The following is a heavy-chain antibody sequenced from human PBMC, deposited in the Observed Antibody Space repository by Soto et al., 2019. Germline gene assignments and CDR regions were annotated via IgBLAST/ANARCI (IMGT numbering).Heavy chain of an antibody. CDR1: GYTFSSYA. V-gene: IGHV1-18*01. CDR3: ARGTTVTTTPTYYYMDV. D-gene: IGHD4-4*01. CDR2: ISPYNGNT. J-gene: IGHJ6*03. Sequence: GASLKVSCKASGYTFSSYAISWVRPAPGQGLEWMGWISPYNGNTNYAQNLQGRVTMTTDTSTTTAYMELRSLRSDDTAIYYCARGTTVTTTPTYYYMDVWGKGTTVTVSS.